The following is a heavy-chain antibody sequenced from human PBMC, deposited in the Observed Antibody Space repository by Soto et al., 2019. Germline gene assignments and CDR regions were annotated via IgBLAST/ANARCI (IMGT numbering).Heavy chain of an antibody. CDR3: AHSGGSPLMRGGCFAP. CDR2: IYWDDDK. D-gene: IGHD3-10*01. Sequence: SGPTLVNPTQTLTLTCTFSGFSLTTSPMGVAWIRQPPGKALEWLALIYWDDDKRYSPSLKSRLTITKDTSKNQVGLTMTNMAPGTPPTYSCAHSGGSPLMRGGCFAPWGQGTLVTV. CDR1: GFSLTTSPMG. J-gene: IGHJ5*02. V-gene: IGHV2-5*02.